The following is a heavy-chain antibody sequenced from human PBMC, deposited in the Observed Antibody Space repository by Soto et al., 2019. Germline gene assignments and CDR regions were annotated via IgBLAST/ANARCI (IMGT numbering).Heavy chain of an antibody. CDR2: IFWDDDK. Sequence: QITWKESGPTLVKPTQTLTLTCAFSGFSLSTSEVGVGSIRHPPESAREWLAIIFWDDDKRYSPSLRSRLIITKDTSKNQVVLTMTNMDPIDTATYYCAHRTYCSGGSCYDYWGQGTLVTVSS. D-gene: IGHD2-15*01. J-gene: IGHJ4*02. CDR1: GFSLSTSEVG. CDR3: AHRTYCSGGSCYDY. V-gene: IGHV2-5*02.